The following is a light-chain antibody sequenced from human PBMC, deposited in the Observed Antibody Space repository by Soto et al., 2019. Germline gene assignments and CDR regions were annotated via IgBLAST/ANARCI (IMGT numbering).Light chain of an antibody. V-gene: IGLV2-14*01. Sequence: QSALTQSASVSGSPGQSITISCTGTSSDIGGYNYVSWYQQHPDKAPKLMIFEVSNRPSGVSNRFSGSKSGNTASLTISGLLPEDEADYYCSSYTTSSTLAFGGGTQLTVL. J-gene: IGLJ2*01. CDR2: EVS. CDR1: SSDIGGYNY. CDR3: SSYTTSSTLA.